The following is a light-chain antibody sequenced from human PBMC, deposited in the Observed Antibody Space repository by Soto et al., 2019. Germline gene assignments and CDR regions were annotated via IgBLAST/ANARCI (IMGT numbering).Light chain of an antibody. Sequence: DVQMTQTPSTLSASVGDRVILTCRASQTINNYLNWYQQKPGKAPKCLIYGASSLQSGVSSRFSGRGSGTDYTLTISSLQPDDFATYYCQHYNFYSEAFGQGTKVDI. J-gene: IGKJ1*01. CDR1: QTINNY. CDR3: QHYNFYSEA. V-gene: IGKV1-39*01. CDR2: GAS.